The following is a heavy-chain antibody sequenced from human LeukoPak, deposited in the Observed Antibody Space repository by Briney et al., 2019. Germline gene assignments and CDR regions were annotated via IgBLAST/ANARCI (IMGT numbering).Heavy chain of an antibody. CDR2: IYYTGSA. Sequence: PSETLSLTCTVSGGSISSSSYYWGWIRQSPGKGLEWIGSIYYTGSAYYNPSLKSRVTISLDTSKNQFSLKLSSVTAADTAVYYCARVTGYVIEDYFDYWGQGTLVTVSS. CDR3: ARVTGYVIEDYFDY. D-gene: IGHD3-22*01. J-gene: IGHJ4*02. V-gene: IGHV4-39*07. CDR1: GGSISSSSYY.